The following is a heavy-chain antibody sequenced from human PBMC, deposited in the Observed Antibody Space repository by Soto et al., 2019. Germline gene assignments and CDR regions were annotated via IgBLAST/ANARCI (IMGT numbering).Heavy chain of an antibody. CDR2: MNPNSGNT. V-gene: IGHV1-8*01. J-gene: IGHJ2*01. Sequence: QVQLVQSGAEVKKPGASVKVSCKASGYTFTSYDINWVRQATGQGLEWMGWMNPNSGNTGSAQRFQGRLTMTRNTSINTAYMELTSLKSEDAAVYFCARVHTVTTYFDVWGRGTLVTVSS. D-gene: IGHD4-17*01. CDR3: ARVHTVTTYFDV. CDR1: GYTFTSYD.